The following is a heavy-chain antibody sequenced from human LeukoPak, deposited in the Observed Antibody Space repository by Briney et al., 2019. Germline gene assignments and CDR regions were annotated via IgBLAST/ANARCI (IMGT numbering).Heavy chain of an antibody. J-gene: IGHJ4*02. CDR3: ARGSHDSSGYSLDY. CDR1: GGSFSGYY. CDR2: INHSGST. V-gene: IGHV4-34*01. D-gene: IGHD3-22*01. Sequence: SETLSLTCAVYGGSFSGYYWSWIRQPPGKGLEWIGEINHSGSTNYNPSLKSRVTISVDTSKNQFSLKLSSVTAADTAVYYCARGSHDSSGYSLDYWGQGTLVTVYS.